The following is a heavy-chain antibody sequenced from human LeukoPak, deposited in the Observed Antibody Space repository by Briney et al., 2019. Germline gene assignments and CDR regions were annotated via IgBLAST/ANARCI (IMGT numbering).Heavy chain of an antibody. CDR1: GGSISSGDYY. Sequence: SETLSLTCTVSGGSISSGDYYWSWIRQHPGKGLEWIGYIYYSGNTYYNPSLRSRVTISVDTSKNQISLKLSSVTAADTAVYYCASSPLAARPKLDYWGQGTLVTVSS. D-gene: IGHD6-6*01. J-gene: IGHJ4*02. V-gene: IGHV4-31*03. CDR2: IYYSGNT. CDR3: ASSPLAARPKLDY.